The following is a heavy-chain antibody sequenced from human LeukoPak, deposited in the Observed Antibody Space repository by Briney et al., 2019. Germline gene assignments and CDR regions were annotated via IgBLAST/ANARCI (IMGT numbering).Heavy chain of an antibody. Sequence: GGSVKVSCKASGYTFTGYYIHWVRQAPGQGLEWMGWINPNSGGTNYAQKFQGRVTMPRDTSITTAYMELSGLRSDDTAIYYCARGKLAAPGRTGYNWFDPWGQGTLVTVSS. CDR2: INPNSGGT. CDR3: ARGKLAAPGRTGYNWFDP. D-gene: IGHD6-13*01. J-gene: IGHJ5*02. CDR1: GYTFTGYY. V-gene: IGHV1-2*02.